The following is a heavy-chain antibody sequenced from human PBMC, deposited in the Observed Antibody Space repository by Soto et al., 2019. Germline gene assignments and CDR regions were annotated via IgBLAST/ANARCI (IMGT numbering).Heavy chain of an antibody. V-gene: IGHV3-30*03. CDR3: AGALENPYLYYGLNV. CDR2: TTYDGGIK. Sequence: GGSLRLSCAASGFSFSSYGMEWVRLAPGKGLEWVAATTYDGGIKHYVDSVKGRFTISRDNSKNTLYLQMNSLRVEDTATYYCAGALENPYLYYGLNVWGQGTTLPVSS. J-gene: IGHJ6*02. D-gene: IGHD1-1*01. CDR1: GFSFSSYG.